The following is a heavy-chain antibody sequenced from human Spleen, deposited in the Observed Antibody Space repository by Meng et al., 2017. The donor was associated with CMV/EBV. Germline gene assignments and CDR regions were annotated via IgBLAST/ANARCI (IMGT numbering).Heavy chain of an antibody. CDR1: GFTFVNYG. D-gene: IGHD3-10*01. CDR3: AKDRGNNWFDP. V-gene: IGHV3-21*01. J-gene: IGHJ5*02. CDR2: SSGRSHYI. Sequence: GESLKISCEASGFTFVNYGMNWVRQAPGKGLEWVAFSSGRSHYIYYADSLQGRFTIPRDNAKNPLVLQLDSLKAEDTALYFCAKDRGNNWFDPWGQGTLVTVSS.